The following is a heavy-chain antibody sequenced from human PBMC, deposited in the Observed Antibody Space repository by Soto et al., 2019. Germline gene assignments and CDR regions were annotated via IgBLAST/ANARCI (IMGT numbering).Heavy chain of an antibody. D-gene: IGHD3-10*01. Sequence: PGGSMELSSAASGFTFSKYAMTWARQAPGKGLEWVSAISYNGGGAYYVDSVKGRFTISRDDSKNTLYLQMNSLKTEDTAVYYCTIDPLLWFGDLTGPWGQGTLVTVSS. J-gene: IGHJ5*02. CDR2: ISYNGGGA. V-gene: IGHV3-23*02. CDR3: TIDPLLWFGDLTGP. CDR1: GFTFSKYA.